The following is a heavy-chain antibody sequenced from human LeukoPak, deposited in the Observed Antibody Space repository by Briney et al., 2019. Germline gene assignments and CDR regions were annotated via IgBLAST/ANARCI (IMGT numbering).Heavy chain of an antibody. Sequence: SVNASCKVSGGTFSSHAISWVRQAPGQGLEYMGGIIPIFGTANYAQKFQGRVTITADESTSTAYMELSSLRSEDTAVYYCARDIPTGTIQSYYYYGMDVWGQGTTVTVSS. CDR1: GGTFSSHA. CDR3: ARDIPTGTIQSYYYYGMDV. V-gene: IGHV1-69*13. D-gene: IGHD3-10*01. CDR2: IIPIFGTA. J-gene: IGHJ6*02.